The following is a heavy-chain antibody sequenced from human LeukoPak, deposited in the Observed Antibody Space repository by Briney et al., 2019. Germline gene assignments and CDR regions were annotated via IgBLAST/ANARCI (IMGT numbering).Heavy chain of an antibody. CDR1: GFTFSSYA. J-gene: IGHJ4*02. Sequence: PGGSLRLSCAASGFTFSSYAMSWVRQAPGKGLEWVSGISVSGGSTFYADSVKGRFTISRDNSKNTLYLQMNSLRAEDTAVYYCARVTIAAAQYYFDYWGQGTLVTVSS. CDR2: ISVSGGST. V-gene: IGHV3-23*01. CDR3: ARVTIAAAQYYFDY. D-gene: IGHD6-13*01.